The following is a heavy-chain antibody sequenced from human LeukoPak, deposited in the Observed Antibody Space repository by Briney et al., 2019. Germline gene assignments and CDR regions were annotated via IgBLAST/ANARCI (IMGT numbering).Heavy chain of an antibody. Sequence: GGSLRLSCAASGFTFSSNYMSWVRQAPGKGLEWVSVIYSGGSTYYSDSVKGRFTISRDNSKNTLYLQMNSLRAEDTAVYYCARGPRRFRITMVRGVMPYYMDVWGKGTTVTVSS. J-gene: IGHJ6*03. V-gene: IGHV3-53*01. CDR1: GFTFSSNY. D-gene: IGHD3-10*01. CDR2: IYSGGST. CDR3: ARGPRRFRITMVRGVMPYYMDV.